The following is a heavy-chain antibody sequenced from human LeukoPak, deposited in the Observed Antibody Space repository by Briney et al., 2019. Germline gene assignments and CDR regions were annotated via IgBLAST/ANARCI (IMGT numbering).Heavy chain of an antibody. J-gene: IGHJ2*01. CDR2: FGSAGDT. V-gene: IGHV3-13*01. CDR3: VRGALPGDNWYFDL. CDR1: GFRFSAYD. Sequence: GGSLRLSCATSGFRFSAYDMHWVRQAPGKGLEWVSAFGSAGDTYYPGAVKGRFTISRDYATDSLYLQMNSLRAGDTAVYFCVRGALPGDNWYFDLWGRGTLVTVSS.